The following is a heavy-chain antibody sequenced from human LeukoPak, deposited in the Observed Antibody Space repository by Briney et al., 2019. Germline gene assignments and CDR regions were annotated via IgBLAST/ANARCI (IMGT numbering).Heavy chain of an antibody. CDR1: GFTFSSYA. Sequence: GSLRLSCAASGFTFSSYAMSWVRQPPGKGVEGIGEINHSGSTNYNPSLKSRVTISVDTSKNQFSLKLSSVTAADTAVYYCARKRITMVRGVIRTPFDYWGQGTLVTVSS. D-gene: IGHD3-10*01. CDR3: ARKRITMVRGVIRTPFDY. J-gene: IGHJ4*02. CDR2: INHSGST. V-gene: IGHV4-34*01.